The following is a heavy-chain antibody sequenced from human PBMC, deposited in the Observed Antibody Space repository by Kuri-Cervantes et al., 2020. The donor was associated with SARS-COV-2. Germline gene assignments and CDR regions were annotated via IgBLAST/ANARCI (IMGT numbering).Heavy chain of an antibody. J-gene: IGHJ6*02. Sequence: GGSLRLSCAASGFTFSSYWMHWVRQAPGKGLVWVSRINPDGSYTNNADSVKGRFTLSRDNAKNTLYLQMNSLRAEDTAVYYCARDLLYGMDVWGQGTTVTVSS. CDR2: INPDGSYT. V-gene: IGHV3-74*01. CDR1: GFTFSSYW. CDR3: ARDLLYGMDV.